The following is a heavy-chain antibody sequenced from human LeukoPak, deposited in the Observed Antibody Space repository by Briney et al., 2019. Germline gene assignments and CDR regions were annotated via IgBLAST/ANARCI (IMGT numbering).Heavy chain of an antibody. Sequence: GGSLRLSCAASGFTFNSHAMSWVRQAPGKGLEWVSAISGGGVNTYYADSVKGRFTISRDNSKNMLYLQMNSLRAEDTAVYYWAKPLGYGVFFSPGGQGPLVTVSS. CDR2: ISGGGVNT. CDR3: AKPLGYGVFFSP. V-gene: IGHV3-23*01. J-gene: IGHJ5*02. CDR1: GFTFNSHA. D-gene: IGHD2-8*01.